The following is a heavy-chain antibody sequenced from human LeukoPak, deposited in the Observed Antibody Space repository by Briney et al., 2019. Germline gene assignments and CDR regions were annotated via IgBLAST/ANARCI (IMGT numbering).Heavy chain of an antibody. CDR3: ARCYSSSWQRLDN. J-gene: IGHJ4*02. V-gene: IGHV1-18*01. CDR2: ISGYSGNA. CDR1: GYTFTNFG. Sequence: ASVTVSCNTSGYTFTNFGLTWVRQAPGQGLEWLGWISGYSGNANYAQKFQDRVVMTTDRSTGTAYMELRSVRSDDTAVYYCARCYSSSWQRLDNWGQGTLVTVSS. D-gene: IGHD6-13*01.